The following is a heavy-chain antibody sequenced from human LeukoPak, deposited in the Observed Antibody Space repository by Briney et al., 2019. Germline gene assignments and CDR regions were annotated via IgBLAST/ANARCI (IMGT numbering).Heavy chain of an antibody. V-gene: IGHV4-59*01. Sequence: SETLSLTCTVSGGSISSYYWSWIRQPPGKGLEWIGYIYYSGSTNYNPSLKSRVTISVDTSKNQFSLKLSSVTAADTAVYYCASSTVTTGEYYFDYWGQGTLATVSS. CDR3: ASSTVTTGEYYFDY. CDR1: GGSISSYY. CDR2: IYYSGST. J-gene: IGHJ4*02. D-gene: IGHD4-17*01.